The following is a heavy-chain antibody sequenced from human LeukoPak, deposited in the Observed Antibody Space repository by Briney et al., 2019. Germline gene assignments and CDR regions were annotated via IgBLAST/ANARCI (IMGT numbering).Heavy chain of an antibody. J-gene: IGHJ4*02. D-gene: IGHD3-22*01. CDR1: GFIFSEYW. V-gene: IGHV3-7*01. Sequence: QPGGSLRLSCVASGFIFSEYWMTWVRQAPGKGLVWVANIKQDGSEKYYVDSVKGRFTISRDNAKNSLYLQMNSLRAEDTAVYYCARDPYYYDSSGYLTDYWGQGTLVTVSS. CDR3: ARDPYYYDSSGYLTDY. CDR2: IKQDGSEK.